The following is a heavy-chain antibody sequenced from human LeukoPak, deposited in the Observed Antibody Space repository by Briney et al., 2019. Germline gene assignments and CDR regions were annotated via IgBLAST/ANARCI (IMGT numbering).Heavy chain of an antibody. V-gene: IGHV3-30-3*01. CDR3: ARAVGPFDY. Sequence: GGSLRLSCAASGXTFSSYAVHWVRQAPGKGLEWVAVISYDGSNKYYADSVKGRFTISRDNSKNTLYLQMNSLRAEDTAVYYCARAVGPFDYWGQGTLVTVSS. CDR1: GXTFSSYA. CDR2: ISYDGSNK. J-gene: IGHJ4*02.